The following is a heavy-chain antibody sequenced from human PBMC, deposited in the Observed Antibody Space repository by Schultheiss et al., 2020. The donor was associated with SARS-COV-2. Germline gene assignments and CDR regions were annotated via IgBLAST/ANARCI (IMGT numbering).Heavy chain of an antibody. V-gene: IGHV3-23*01. CDR1: GFTFSGSA. CDR2: ISGNGGIT. D-gene: IGHD6-6*01. Sequence: GGSLRLSCAASGFTFSGSAMHWVRQAPGKGLEWVSAISGNGGITLYADSVKGRFTISRENAKNSLYLQMNSLRAEDTAVYYCARGREYSSSSGWFDPWGQGTLVTVSS. CDR3: ARGREYSSSSGWFDP. J-gene: IGHJ5*02.